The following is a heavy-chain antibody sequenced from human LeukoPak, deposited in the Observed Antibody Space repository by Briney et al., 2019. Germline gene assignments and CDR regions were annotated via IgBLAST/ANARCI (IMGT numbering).Heavy chain of an antibody. CDR3: ARYYYGSGSYYNLNRDWFDP. J-gene: IGHJ5*02. CDR2: IYTSGST. V-gene: IGHV4-61*02. D-gene: IGHD3-10*01. CDR1: GGSISSGRYY. Sequence: TLSLTFTVSGGSISSGRYYWSWIRQPAGKGLEWIGRIYTSGSTNYNPSLTGRVPISVDTSKNQFSLKLSSVTAADTAVYYCARYYYGSGSYYNLNRDWFDPWGQGTLVTVSS.